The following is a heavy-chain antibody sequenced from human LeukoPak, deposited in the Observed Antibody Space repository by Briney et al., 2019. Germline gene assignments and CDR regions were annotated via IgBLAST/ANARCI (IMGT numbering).Heavy chain of an antibody. D-gene: IGHD5-12*01. J-gene: IGHJ4*02. V-gene: IGHV1-69*13. CDR3: ARCSGRLSGPPDY. Sequence: SVKVSCKASGGTFSSYAISWVRQAPGHGLEWMGGIIPIFGTANYAQKFQGRVTITADESTSTAYMELSSLRSEDTAVYYCARCSGRLSGPPDYWGQGTLVTVSS. CDR1: GGTFSSYA. CDR2: IIPIFGTA.